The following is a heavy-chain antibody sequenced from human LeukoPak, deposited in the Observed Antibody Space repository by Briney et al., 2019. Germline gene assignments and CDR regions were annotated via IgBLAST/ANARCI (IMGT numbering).Heavy chain of an antibody. CDR2: ISAYNGNT. CDR3: ARPRYYDSSGYYSPYYFDY. D-gene: IGHD3-22*01. Sequence: EASVKVSCKASGYTFTSYGISWVRQAPGQGLEWMGWISAYNGNTNYAQKLQGRVTMTTDTSTSTAYMELRSLRSDDTAVYYCARPRYYDSSGYYSPYYFDYWGQGTLVTVSS. V-gene: IGHV1-18*01. CDR1: GYTFTSYG. J-gene: IGHJ4*02.